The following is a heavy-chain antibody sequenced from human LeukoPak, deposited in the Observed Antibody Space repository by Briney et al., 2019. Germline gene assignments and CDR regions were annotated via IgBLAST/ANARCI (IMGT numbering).Heavy chain of an antibody. V-gene: IGHV3-30*03. J-gene: IGHJ4*02. CDR2: ISYDGSNK. D-gene: IGHD7-27*01. CDR3: ASGAYWGY. Sequence: GGSLRLSCAASGFTFSSYGMHWVRQAPGKGLEWVAVISYDGSNKYYADSVKGRFTIPRDNSKNTLFLQMNTLRAEDTAVYYCASGAYWGYWGQGTLVTVSS. CDR1: GFTFSSYG.